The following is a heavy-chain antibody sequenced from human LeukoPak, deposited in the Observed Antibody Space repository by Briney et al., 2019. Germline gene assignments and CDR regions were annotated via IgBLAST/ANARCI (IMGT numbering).Heavy chain of an antibody. J-gene: IGHJ6*02. Sequence: SVKVSCKASGYIFSTYGISWVRQAPGQGLEWMGRIIPILGIANYAQKFQGRVTITADKSTSTAYMELSSLRSEDTAVYYCARDRRGLFRMDVWGQGTTVTVSS. CDR3: ARDRRGLFRMDV. V-gene: IGHV1-69*04. CDR1: GYIFSTYG. CDR2: IIPILGIA.